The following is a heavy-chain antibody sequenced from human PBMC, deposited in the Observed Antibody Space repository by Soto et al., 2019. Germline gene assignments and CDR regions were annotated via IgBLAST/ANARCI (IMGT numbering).Heavy chain of an antibody. CDR2: IATYNSNS. D-gene: IGHD3-10*01. V-gene: IGHV1-18*01. CDR3: ATVLRGVVNWFDP. Sequence: HLVQSGPEVKKPGASITVSCKTSGDTFTNFGLSWVRQAPGQGLEWMGWIATYNSNSNYAQKFQGRLTLNTDTSTSTAYMELKSLRYDDTAVYYGATVLRGVVNWFDPWGQGTLVTVAS. CDR1: GDTFTNFG. J-gene: IGHJ5*02.